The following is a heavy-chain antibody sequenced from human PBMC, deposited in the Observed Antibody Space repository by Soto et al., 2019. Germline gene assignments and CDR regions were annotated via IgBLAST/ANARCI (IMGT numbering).Heavy chain of an antibody. V-gene: IGHV2-5*02. CDR1: GFSLSTKKVG. D-gene: IGHD3-16*02. CDR2: IYWDGDK. J-gene: IGHJ3*02. CDR3: AHLLITYGGVLADDAFDI. Sequence: MTCDFCGFSLSTKKVGVAWIRQPPGKALEWVAVIYWDGDKRYSPALSNRLTITKDASRNQVVLTMTNMDPVDTATYFCAHLLITYGGVLADDAFDIWGPGTMVTVSS.